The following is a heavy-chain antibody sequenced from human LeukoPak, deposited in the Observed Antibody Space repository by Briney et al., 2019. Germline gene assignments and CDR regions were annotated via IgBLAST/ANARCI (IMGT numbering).Heavy chain of an antibody. Sequence: SETLSLTCTVSGGSISSYYWNWIRQPPGKGLEWIGYIYYSGTTNYNPSLKSRVSISVDTSKNQFSLKLSSVTAADTAVYYCARGVYIAAAQYGYWGQGTLVTVSS. V-gene: IGHV4-59*01. J-gene: IGHJ4*02. D-gene: IGHD6-13*01. CDR3: ARGVYIAAAQYGY. CDR1: GGSISSYY. CDR2: IYYSGTT.